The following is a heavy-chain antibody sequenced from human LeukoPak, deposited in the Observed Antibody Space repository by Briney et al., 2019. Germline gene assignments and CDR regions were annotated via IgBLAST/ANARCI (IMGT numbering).Heavy chain of an antibody. J-gene: IGHJ4*02. CDR2: INPNSGGT. CDR3: ASMFWSLQQPTSSYFDY. V-gene: IGHV1-2*02. D-gene: IGHD6-13*01. Sequence: ASVKVSCKAAGYTFTGYYMHWVRQAPGQGLEWMGWINPNSGGTNYAQKFRGRVTMTRDTSISTAYMELSRLRSDDTAVYYCASMFWSLQQPTSSYFDYWGQGTLVTVSS. CDR1: GYTFTGYY.